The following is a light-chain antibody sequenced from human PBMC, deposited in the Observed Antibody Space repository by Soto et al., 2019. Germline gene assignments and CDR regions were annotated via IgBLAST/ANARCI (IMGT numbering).Light chain of an antibody. CDR3: QQTYSTPFT. J-gene: IGKJ3*01. V-gene: IGKV1-39*01. CDR1: QSISNH. Sequence: DIQMTQSPSSLSASVEDRVIITCRASQSISNHLNWYQQKPGKAPKLLIFAASSLQSGVPSRFSGGGSGTDFTLTISNLQPEDFATYYCQQTYSTPFTFGPGTKVDIK. CDR2: AAS.